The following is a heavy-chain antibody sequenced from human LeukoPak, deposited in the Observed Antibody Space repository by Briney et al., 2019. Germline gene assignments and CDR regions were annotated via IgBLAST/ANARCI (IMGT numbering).Heavy chain of an antibody. CDR2: ISSGSAYI. Sequence: GGSLRLSCTASGFSFSDYTMNWVRQAPGKGLEWLSSISSGSAYIHYADSVKGRFTISRDNAKNSLNLQMSSLRAEDTAVYYCASGTTGTTSFNYWGQGTLVTVSS. CDR3: ASGTTGTTSFNY. D-gene: IGHD1-7*01. V-gene: IGHV3-21*01. CDR1: GFSFSDYT. J-gene: IGHJ4*02.